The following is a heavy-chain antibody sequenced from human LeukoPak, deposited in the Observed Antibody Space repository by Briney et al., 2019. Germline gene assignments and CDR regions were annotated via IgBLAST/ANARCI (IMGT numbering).Heavy chain of an antibody. CDR1: GGSISSGGYY. J-gene: IGHJ5*02. D-gene: IGHD3-10*01. Sequence: SETLSLTCTVSGGSISSGGYYWSWIRQHLGKGLEWIGYINHSGTTYYNPSLKSRVTISEDTSKNHFSLMLRSVTAADTAVYYRANYGSGTYRFDPWGQGTLVTVSS. CDR3: ANYGSGTYRFDP. V-gene: IGHV4-31*03. CDR2: INHSGTT.